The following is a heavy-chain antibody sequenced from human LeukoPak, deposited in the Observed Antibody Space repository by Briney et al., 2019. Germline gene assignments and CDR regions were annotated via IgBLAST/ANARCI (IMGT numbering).Heavy chain of an antibody. CDR1: GFTFSSYA. J-gene: IGHJ4*02. D-gene: IGHD3-22*01. Sequence: GGSLRLSCAASGFTFSSYAMSWVRQAPGKGLEWVSAISGSGGSTYYADSVKGRFTISRDNSKNTLYLQMNSLRAEDTAVYYCARGIHYYDSSGSAAFDYWGQGTLVTVSS. V-gene: IGHV3-23*01. CDR3: ARGIHYYDSSGSAAFDY. CDR2: ISGSGGST.